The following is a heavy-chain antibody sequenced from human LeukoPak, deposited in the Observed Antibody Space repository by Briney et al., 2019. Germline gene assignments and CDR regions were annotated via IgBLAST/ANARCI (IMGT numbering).Heavy chain of an antibody. D-gene: IGHD3-3*01. CDR3: ARFYYDFWSGYFDP. J-gene: IGHJ5*02. V-gene: IGHV1-2*02. Sequence: ASVKVSCKASGYTFTGYYMHWVRQAPGQGLEWMGWINPNSGGTNYAQKFQGRVTMTRDTSTSTAYMELSRLRSDDTAVYYCARFYYDFWSGYFDPWGQGTLVTVSS. CDR2: INPNSGGT. CDR1: GYTFTGYY.